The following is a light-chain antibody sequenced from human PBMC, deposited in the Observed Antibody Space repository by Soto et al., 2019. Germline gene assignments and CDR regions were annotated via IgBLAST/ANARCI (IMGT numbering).Light chain of an antibody. CDR1: SSDVGSYNR. CDR3: SSYTSSGTWV. J-gene: IGLJ3*02. CDR2: QVS. Sequence: QSVLTQPPSVSGSPGQSVTISCTGTSSDVGSYNRVTWYHQPPGTAPKLMICQVSNRPSGVPDRFSGSKSGNTASLTISGLQAEDEADYYCSSYTSSGTWVFGGGTKLTVL. V-gene: IGLV2-18*02.